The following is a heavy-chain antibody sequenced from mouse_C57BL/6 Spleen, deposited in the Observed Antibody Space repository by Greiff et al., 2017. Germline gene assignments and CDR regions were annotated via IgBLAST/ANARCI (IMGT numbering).Heavy chain of an antibody. D-gene: IGHD4-1*01. CDR2: IDPETGGT. J-gene: IGHJ3*01. Sequence: VKLQESGAELVRPGASVTLSCKASGYTFTDYEMHWVKQTPVHGLEWIGAIDPETGGTAYNQKFKGKAILTADKSSSTAYMELRSLTSEDSAVYYCTRSRTGPFAYWGQGTLVTVSA. CDR3: TRSRTGPFAY. CDR1: GYTFTDYE. V-gene: IGHV1-15*01.